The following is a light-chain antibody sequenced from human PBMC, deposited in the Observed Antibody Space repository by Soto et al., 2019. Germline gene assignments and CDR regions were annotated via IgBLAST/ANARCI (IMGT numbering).Light chain of an antibody. Sequence: EIAMTQSPDTLSVSPGDRATLSCRASQGVRSDLAWYQQKAGQSPRLLIYGASTRAAETPARFSGSGSETEFTLTISSLQSEDFAVYYCQQYSKWPLTVGGGTKVEIK. CDR1: QGVRSD. CDR2: GAS. V-gene: IGKV3-15*01. J-gene: IGKJ4*01. CDR3: QQYSKWPLT.